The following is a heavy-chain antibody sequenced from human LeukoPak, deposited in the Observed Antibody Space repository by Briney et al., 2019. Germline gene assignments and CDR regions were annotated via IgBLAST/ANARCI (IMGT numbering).Heavy chain of an antibody. D-gene: IGHD6-6*01. CDR3: ARGLARRLYYYYYYYMDV. CDR2: INHSGST. V-gene: IGHV4-39*07. J-gene: IGHJ6*03. CDR1: GGSISSSSYY. Sequence: SETLSLTCTVSGGSISSSSYYWSWIRQPPGKGLEWIGEINHSGSTNYNPSLKSRVTISVDTSKNQFSLKLSSVTAADTAVYYCARGLARRLYYYYYYYMDVWGKGTTVTVSS.